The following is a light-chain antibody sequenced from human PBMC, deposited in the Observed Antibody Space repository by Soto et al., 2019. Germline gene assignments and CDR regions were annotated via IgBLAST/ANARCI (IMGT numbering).Light chain of an antibody. CDR2: AAT. CDR3: QRGYNIFWT. J-gene: IGKJ1*01. CDR1: QPIGTS. V-gene: IGKV1-39*01. Sequence: DIQMTQSPSSLSAFVGDSVTVTCRASQPIGTSLHWYQQRAGTAPKVLISAATKLQSGVPSRFSGRGSGTDFTLTISNLQPEDSATYFCQRGYNIFWTFGRGTKVDIK.